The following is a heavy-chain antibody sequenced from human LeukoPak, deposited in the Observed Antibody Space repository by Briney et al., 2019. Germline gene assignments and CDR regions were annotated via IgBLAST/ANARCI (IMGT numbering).Heavy chain of an antibody. J-gene: IGHJ3*02. CDR1: RYTFTGYY. D-gene: IGHD4-17*01. CDR2: INPNSGGT. CDR3: ARIYGTDAFDI. Sequence: GASVKVSCKASRYTFTGYYMHWVRQAPGQGLEWMGWINPNSGGTNYVQKFQGRVTMTRDTSISTAYMELSRLRSDDTAVYYCARIYGTDAFDIWGQGTMVTVSS. V-gene: IGHV1-2*02.